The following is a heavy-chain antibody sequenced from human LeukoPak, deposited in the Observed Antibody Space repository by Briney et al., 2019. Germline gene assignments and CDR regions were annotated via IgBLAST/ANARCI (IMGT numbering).Heavy chain of an antibody. Sequence: SETLSLTCTVSGGSISSYYWSWIRQPPGKGLEWIGYIYYSGSTNYNPSLKSRVTISVDTSKNQFSLKLSSVTAADTAVYYCARGGRGYGYYYMDVWGKGTTVTISS. CDR3: ARGGRGYGYYYMDV. V-gene: IGHV4-59*01. CDR1: GGSISSYY. CDR2: IYYSGST. D-gene: IGHD3-3*01. J-gene: IGHJ6*03.